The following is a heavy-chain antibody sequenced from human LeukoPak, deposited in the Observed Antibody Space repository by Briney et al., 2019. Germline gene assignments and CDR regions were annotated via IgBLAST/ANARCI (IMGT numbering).Heavy chain of an antibody. J-gene: IGHJ5*02. D-gene: IGHD3-3*01. V-gene: IGHV4-39*07. CDR3: ARVLRFLEFRFDP. CDR2: IYYSGST. CDR1: GGSMSGTSYY. Sequence: PSETLSLTCTVSGGSMSGTSYYWGWIRQPPGKGLEWIGSIYYSGSTNYNPSLKSRVTISVDTSKNQFSLKLSSVTAADTAVYYCARVLRFLEFRFDPWGQGTLVTVSS.